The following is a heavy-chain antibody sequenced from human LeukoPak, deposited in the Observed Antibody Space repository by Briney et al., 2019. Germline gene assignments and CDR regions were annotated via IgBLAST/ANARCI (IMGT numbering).Heavy chain of an antibody. Sequence: GASVKVSCKASGYTFTGYYMHWVRQAPGQGLEWMGWINPNSGGTNYAQKFQGRVTMTRDTSISTAYMELSRLRSDDTAVYYCARGGAAGMINCASDIWGQGTMVTVSS. D-gene: IGHD6-13*01. J-gene: IGHJ3*02. CDR1: GYTFTGYY. V-gene: IGHV1-2*02. CDR3: ARGGAAGMINCASDI. CDR2: INPNSGGT.